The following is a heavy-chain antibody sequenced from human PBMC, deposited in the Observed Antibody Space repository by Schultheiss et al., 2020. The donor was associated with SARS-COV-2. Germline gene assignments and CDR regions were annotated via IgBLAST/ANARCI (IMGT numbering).Heavy chain of an antibody. CDR1: GFTFSGSA. D-gene: IGHD6-19*01. V-gene: IGHV3-73*01. Sequence: GESLKISCAASGFTFSGSAMHWVRQASGKGLEWVGRIRSKANSYATAYAASVKGRFTISRDELKNSLYLQMNSLKTEDTAVYYCAKRATSGWVGAYFQHWGQGTLVTVSS. CDR3: AKRATSGWVGAYFQH. CDR2: IRSKANSYAT. J-gene: IGHJ1*01.